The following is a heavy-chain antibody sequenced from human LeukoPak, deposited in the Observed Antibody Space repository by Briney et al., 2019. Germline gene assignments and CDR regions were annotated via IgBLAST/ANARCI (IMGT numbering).Heavy chain of an antibody. Sequence: RASVKVSCKASGYTFTGYYMHWVRQAPGQGLEWMGWINPNRGGTNYAQKFQGRVTMTRDTSISTACMELSSLRSDDTAVYYCARTTGTTFGFSDYWGQGTLVTVSS. J-gene: IGHJ4*02. CDR2: INPNRGGT. D-gene: IGHD3-16*01. CDR3: ARTTGTTFGFSDY. CDR1: GYTFTGYY. V-gene: IGHV1-2*02.